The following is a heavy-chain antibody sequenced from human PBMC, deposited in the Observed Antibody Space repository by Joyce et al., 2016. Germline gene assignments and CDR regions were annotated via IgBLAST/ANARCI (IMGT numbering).Heavy chain of an antibody. Sequence: EVQLVQSGGEVKKPGESLKISCKGVGYSFTSYWLGWVRQMPGKGLELMGIINPEDSATRYSPSFQGKVTISVDRSIKTAHLRWGSLRASDTAIYYCARSAVRGTLSPFFDYWGQGSLVTVSS. D-gene: IGHD3-16*01. V-gene: IGHV5-51*01. CDR3: ARSAVRGTLSPFFDY. J-gene: IGHJ4*02. CDR1: GYSFTSYW. CDR2: INPEDSAT.